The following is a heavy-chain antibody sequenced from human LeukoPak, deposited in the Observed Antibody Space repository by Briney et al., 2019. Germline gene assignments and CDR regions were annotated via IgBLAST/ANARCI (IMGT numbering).Heavy chain of an antibody. CDR2: IYYSGST. CDR3: ARHGSTDYFDY. J-gene: IGHJ4*02. V-gene: IGHV4-39*01. Sequence: PSETLSLTCSVSAGSISSSSYYWGWIRQPPGKGLEWIGRIYYSGSTFYNPSLKSRVTISVDTSKNQLSLRLSSVTAADTAVYYCARHGSTDYFDYWGQGTLVTVSS. CDR1: AGSISSSSYY. D-gene: IGHD2-2*03.